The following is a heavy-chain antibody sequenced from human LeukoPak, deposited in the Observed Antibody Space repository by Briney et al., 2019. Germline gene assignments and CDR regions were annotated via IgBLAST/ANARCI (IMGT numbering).Heavy chain of an antibody. CDR2: ISYSGST. J-gene: IGHJ4*02. Sequence: PSQSRSLTCTVSGGSISSSSYYWGWIRQPPVRGLEWIGSISYSGSTNYNPSLKSRVTISVDTSKNQFSLKLTSVTAADTAVYYCARLDFWSGYTFDYWGQGTLVTVSS. V-gene: IGHV4-39*01. CDR1: GGSISSSSYY. D-gene: IGHD3-3*01. CDR3: ARLDFWSGYTFDY.